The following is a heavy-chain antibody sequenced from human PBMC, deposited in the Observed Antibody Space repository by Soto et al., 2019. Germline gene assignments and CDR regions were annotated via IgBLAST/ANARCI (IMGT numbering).Heavy chain of an antibody. CDR3: ARPANIAGRAGDHYYYYGMDV. V-gene: IGHV1-69*06. CDR2: IVPVFGSV. D-gene: IGHD1-26*01. J-gene: IGHJ6*02. Sequence: QVQLVQSGAEVKKPGSSVKVSCKTSEGSFSNYAISWVRQAPGQGLEWMGGIVPVFGSVKYAQNFHGRVTLPADTVTPTANMELGSLRSDDTAVYYCARPANIAGRAGDHYYYYGMDVWGQGTTVTVAS. CDR1: EGSFSNYA.